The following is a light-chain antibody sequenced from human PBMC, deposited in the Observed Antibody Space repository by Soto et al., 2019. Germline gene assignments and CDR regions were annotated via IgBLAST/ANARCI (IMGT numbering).Light chain of an antibody. CDR3: QAYDYILTASV. Sequence: QSVLTQPPSASGTPGQRVTISCSESSSSIGSNYIYWYQQLPGTAPKLLIYRDSQRPSGVPDRFSGSKSGTSASLAITGLQAEDEADYYCQAYDYILTASVFGGGTKLTVL. CDR1: SSSIGSNY. J-gene: IGLJ3*02. CDR2: RDS. V-gene: IGLV1-47*01.